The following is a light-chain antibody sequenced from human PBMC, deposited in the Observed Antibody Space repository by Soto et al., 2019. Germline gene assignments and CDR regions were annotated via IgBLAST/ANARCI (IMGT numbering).Light chain of an antibody. Sequence: QSALSNPASVSGSPGQSITIPCTGSNSDVGNYNLVSWYQQHPGEAPKLMIYEGSKRPSGVSNRFSGSKSGNTASLTISGLQAEDEADYFCCSYAGSSTYVFGTGTRSPS. CDR2: EGS. CDR1: NSDVGNYNL. CDR3: CSYAGSSTYV. J-gene: IGLJ1*01. V-gene: IGLV2-23*01.